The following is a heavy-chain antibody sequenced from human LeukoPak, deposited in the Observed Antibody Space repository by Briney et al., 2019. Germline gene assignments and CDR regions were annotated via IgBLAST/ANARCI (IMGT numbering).Heavy chain of an antibody. D-gene: IGHD3-16*02. Sequence: WASVKVSCKASGYTFTGYYMHWVRRAPGQGLEWMGWINPNSGGTNYAQKFQGRVTMTRDTSISTAYMELSRLRSDDTAVYYCASGMITFGGVIVIDKPLDYWGQGTLVTVSS. J-gene: IGHJ4*02. CDR2: INPNSGGT. CDR3: ASGMITFGGVIVIDKPLDY. V-gene: IGHV1-2*02. CDR1: GYTFTGYY.